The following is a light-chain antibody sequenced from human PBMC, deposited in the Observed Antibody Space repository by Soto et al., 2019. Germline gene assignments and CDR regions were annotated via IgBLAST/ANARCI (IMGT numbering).Light chain of an antibody. Sequence: DIQLTQSPSSLSASVGDSVTITCRASQTSNNFLYWYQQKPGKAPTPLIDTAASLHCGVPSRFTFTTSGTSFTLTISSLQPEDFATYYCHQPYHPPPTFGQGTKVEIK. J-gene: IGKJ1*01. CDR3: HQPYHPPPT. CDR1: QTSNNF. V-gene: IGKV1-39*01. CDR2: TAA.